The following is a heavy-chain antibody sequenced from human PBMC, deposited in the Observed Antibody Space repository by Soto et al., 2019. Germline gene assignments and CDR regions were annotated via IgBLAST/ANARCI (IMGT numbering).Heavy chain of an antibody. CDR2: IYYSGST. J-gene: IGHJ4*02. CDR1: GGSISSHY. CDR3: ARRYSGYEVYYFDY. V-gene: IGHV4-59*11. Sequence: SETLSLTCTVSGGSISSHYWSWIRQPPGKGLEWIGYIYYSGSTNYNPSLKSRVTISVDTSKNQFSLKLSSVTAADTAVYYCARRYSGYEVYYFDYCGQGTLVTVSS. D-gene: IGHD5-12*01.